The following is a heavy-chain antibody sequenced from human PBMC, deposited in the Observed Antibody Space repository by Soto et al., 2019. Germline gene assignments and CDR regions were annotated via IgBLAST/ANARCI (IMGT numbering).Heavy chain of an antibody. Sequence: TLSLTCTVICGYISKNAFYCVSISQPPGKGLEWLGSMFYSGRTYYNASLKSRVTISADTSKNQFSLNLSSVTAADTAVFYGATWTSIVGSIACWGQGSLVTVSS. D-gene: IGHD1-26*01. V-gene: IGHV4-39*01. CDR1: CGYISKNAFY. CDR3: ATWTSIVGSIAC. CDR2: MFYSGRT. J-gene: IGHJ4*02.